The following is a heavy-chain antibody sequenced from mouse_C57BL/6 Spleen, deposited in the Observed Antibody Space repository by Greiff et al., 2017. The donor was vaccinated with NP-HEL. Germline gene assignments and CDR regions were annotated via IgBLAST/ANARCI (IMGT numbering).Heavy chain of an antibody. Sequence: VQLQQSGAELVRPGASVKLSCTASGFNIKDYYMHWVKQRPEQGLEWIGRIDPEDGDTDYAPKFQGKATMTADTSSNTAYLQLSSLTSEDTAVYYCTTLTEYYSNYGFDYWGQGTTLTVSS. CDR3: TTLTEYYSNYGFDY. V-gene: IGHV14-1*01. CDR1: GFNIKDYY. J-gene: IGHJ2*01. D-gene: IGHD2-5*01. CDR2: IDPEDGDT.